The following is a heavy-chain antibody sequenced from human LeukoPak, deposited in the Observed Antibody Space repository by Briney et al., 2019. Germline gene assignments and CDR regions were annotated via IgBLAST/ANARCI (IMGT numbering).Heavy chain of an antibody. CDR3: AREKRMNYYYYGMDV. Sequence: ASVKVSCKASGYTFTGYYMHWVRQAPGQGLEWMGWINPNSGGTNYAQKFQGRVTMTRDTSISTAYMELSRLRSGDTAVYYCAREKRMNYYYYGMDVWGQGTTVTVSS. J-gene: IGHJ6*02. V-gene: IGHV1-2*02. CDR2: INPNSGGT. CDR1: GYTFTGYY.